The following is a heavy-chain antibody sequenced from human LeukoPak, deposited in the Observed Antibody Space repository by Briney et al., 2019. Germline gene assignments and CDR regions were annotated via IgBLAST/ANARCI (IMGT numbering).Heavy chain of an antibody. Sequence: PSETLPLTCTVSGYSISSGYYWGWIRQPPGKGLEWIGSIYHSGSTYYNPSLKSRVTISVDTSKNQFSLKLSSVTAADTAVYYCARAVAGHPYYFDYWGQGTLVTVSS. J-gene: IGHJ4*02. CDR3: ARAVAGHPYYFDY. D-gene: IGHD6-19*01. CDR2: IYHSGST. V-gene: IGHV4-38-2*02. CDR1: GYSISSGYY.